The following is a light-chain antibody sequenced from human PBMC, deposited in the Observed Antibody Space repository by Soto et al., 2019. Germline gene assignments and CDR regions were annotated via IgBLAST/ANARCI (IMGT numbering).Light chain of an antibody. CDR2: AAS. V-gene: IGKV1-9*01. CDR1: QGVSSF. CDR3: LQDYNFPPT. J-gene: IGKJ4*01. Sequence: DIQLTQSPLFLSASIGDRVTITCRASQGVSSFLAWYQHKPGKGPKLLIYAASNVQSGVPSRFSGSGSGTDFTLTISSLQPEDFATYFCLQDYNFPPTFGGGTKVEIK.